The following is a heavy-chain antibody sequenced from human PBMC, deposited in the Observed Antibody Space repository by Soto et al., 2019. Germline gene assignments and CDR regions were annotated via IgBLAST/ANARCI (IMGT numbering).Heavy chain of an antibody. D-gene: IGHD1-7*01. J-gene: IGHJ3*01. Sequence: VQLVESGGGLVQPGGSLRLSCAASGFTFSDHYMSWIRQAPGKGLEWLSYITQSGSSSSYADSVKGRFTISRDNAKNSLSLQLNSLRGNAEAVYSCARAWGRNYFAFDLWGQGTLVTVSS. CDR1: GFTFSDHY. CDR2: ITQSGSSS. CDR3: ARAWGRNYFAFDL. V-gene: IGHV3-11*01.